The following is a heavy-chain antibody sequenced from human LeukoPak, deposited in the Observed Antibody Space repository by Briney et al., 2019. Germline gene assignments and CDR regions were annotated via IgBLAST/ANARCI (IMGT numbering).Heavy chain of an antibody. Sequence: PGGTLRLSCAASGFTFSSFAMSWIRQAPGKGLEWVSSIDKIGVGTYYADSVRGRFTIPRDNFKNTVSLQLNSLRAEDTAMYYCAKDDDWGRFNHWGQGTLVTVSS. J-gene: IGHJ1*01. CDR2: IDKIGVGT. D-gene: IGHD3-16*01. V-gene: IGHV3-23*01. CDR3: AKDDDWGRFNH. CDR1: GFTFSSFA.